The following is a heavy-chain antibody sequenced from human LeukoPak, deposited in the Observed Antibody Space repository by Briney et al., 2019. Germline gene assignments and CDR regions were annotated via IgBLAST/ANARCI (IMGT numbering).Heavy chain of an antibody. J-gene: IGHJ4*02. D-gene: IGHD6-13*01. CDR1: GYTFTGYY. CDR3: AGGGSSSWYVLDY. Sequence: GASVKVSCKASGYTFTGYYMHWVRQAPGQGLEWMGWINPNSGGTNCAQKFQGRVTMTRDTSISTAYMELSRLRSDDTAVYYCAGGGSSSWYVLDYWGQGTLVTVSS. V-gene: IGHV1-2*02. CDR2: INPNSGGT.